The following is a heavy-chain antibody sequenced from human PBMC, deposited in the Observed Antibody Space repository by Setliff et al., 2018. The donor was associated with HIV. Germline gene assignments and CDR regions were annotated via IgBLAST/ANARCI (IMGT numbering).Heavy chain of an antibody. CDR2: TRNKANGYIT. CDR1: GFTFSSYE. V-gene: IGHV3-72*01. Sequence: PGGSLRLSCAASGFTFSSYEMNWVRQAPGKGLEWVGRTRNKANGYITEYGASVQGRFTISRDNSKDSLSLQMNNLKAEDTAVYYCVRAAAGLDIWSQGNRVTVSS. J-gene: IGHJ4*02. CDR3: VRAAAGLDI.